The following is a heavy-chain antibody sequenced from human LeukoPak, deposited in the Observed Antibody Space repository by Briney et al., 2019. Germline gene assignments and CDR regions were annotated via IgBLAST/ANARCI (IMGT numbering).Heavy chain of an antibody. CDR3: ASVPAASYYYFDY. V-gene: IGHV3-7*01. D-gene: IGHD2-2*01. Sequence: GGSLRLSCAASGFTFSNYAMSWVRQAPGKGLEWVANIKQDGSEKYYVDSVKGRFTISRDNAKNSLYLQMNSLRAEDTAVYYCASVPAASYYYFDYWGQGTLVTVSS. CDR2: IKQDGSEK. CDR1: GFTFSNYA. J-gene: IGHJ4*02.